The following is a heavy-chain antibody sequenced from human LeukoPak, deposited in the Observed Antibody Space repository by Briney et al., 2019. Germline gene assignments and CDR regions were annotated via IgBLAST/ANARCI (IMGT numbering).Heavy chain of an antibody. CDR3: ARLSSGYHNYYYYGMDV. CDR2: IYYSGST. CDR1: GGSISSSSYY. V-gene: IGHV4-39*01. D-gene: IGHD3-9*01. J-gene: IGHJ6*02. Sequence: PSETLSLTCTVSGGSISSSSYYWGWIRQPPGKGLEWIGSIYYSGSTYYNPFLKSRVTISVDTSKNQFSLKLSSVTAADTAVYYCARLSSGYHNYYYYGMDVWGQGTTVTVSS.